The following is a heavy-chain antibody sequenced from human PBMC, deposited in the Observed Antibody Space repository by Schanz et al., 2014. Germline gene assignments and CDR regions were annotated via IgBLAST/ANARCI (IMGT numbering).Heavy chain of an antibody. CDR2: ISYDGSNK. CDR1: GFSFSNYA. J-gene: IGHJ6*02. V-gene: IGHV3-30*04. CDR3: AKDPYGMDV. Sequence: EQLLESGGALVQPGGSLRLSCAASGFSFSNYALVWVRQPPGKGLEWVAVISYDGSNKYYADSVKGRFTISRDNSKNTLYLQMNSLRAEDTAVYYCAKDPYGMDVWGQGTTVTVSS.